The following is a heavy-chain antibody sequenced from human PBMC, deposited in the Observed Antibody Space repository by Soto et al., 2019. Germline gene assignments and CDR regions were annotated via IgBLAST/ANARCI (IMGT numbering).Heavy chain of an antibody. D-gene: IGHD3-3*01. V-gene: IGHV3-23*01. Sequence: GGSLRLSCAASGFTFSSYAMSWVRQAPGKGLEWVPAISGSGGSTYYADSVKGRFTISRDNSKNTLYLQMNSLRVEDTALYYCAKDRPFDTIFGSLDYWGQGTLVTVSS. CDR2: ISGSGGST. J-gene: IGHJ4*02. CDR1: GFTFSSYA. CDR3: AKDRPFDTIFGSLDY.